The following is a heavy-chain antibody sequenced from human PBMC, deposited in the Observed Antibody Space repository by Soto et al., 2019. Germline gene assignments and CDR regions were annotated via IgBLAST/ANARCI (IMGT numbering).Heavy chain of an antibody. D-gene: IGHD3-22*01. CDR2: IRSKANSYAT. Sequence: GESLKISCAASGFTFSGSAMHWVRQASGKGLEWVGRIRSKANSYATAYAASVKGRFTISRDDSKNTAYLQMNSLKTEDTAVYYCTRHESTYYYDSSGYDAFDIWGQGTMVTVSS. V-gene: IGHV3-73*01. J-gene: IGHJ3*02. CDR3: TRHESTYYYDSSGYDAFDI. CDR1: GFTFSGSA.